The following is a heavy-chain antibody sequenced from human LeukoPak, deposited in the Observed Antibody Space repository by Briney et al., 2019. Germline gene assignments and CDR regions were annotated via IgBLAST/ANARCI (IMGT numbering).Heavy chain of an antibody. V-gene: IGHV4-59*08. CDR3: ARHLNNCGDDCYIFDY. CDR2: IYYSGST. J-gene: IGHJ4*02. Sequence: SETLSLTCSVSGGSIFSYYWSWIRQPPGKGLEWMGYIYYSGSTNYNPSLKSRVTISVDTSKNQFSLRVSSVTAADTAVYYCARHLNNCGDDCYIFDYWGQGTLVTVSS. CDR1: GGSIFSYY. D-gene: IGHD2-21*01.